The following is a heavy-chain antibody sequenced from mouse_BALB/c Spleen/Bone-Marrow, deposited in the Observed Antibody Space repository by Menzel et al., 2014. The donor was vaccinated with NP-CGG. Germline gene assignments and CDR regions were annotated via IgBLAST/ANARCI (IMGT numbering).Heavy chain of an antibody. CDR3: ARRYYGSTFDY. V-gene: IGHV1-4*01. CDR1: GYTFTSYT. CDR2: INPSSGYT. Sequence: VKLQESGAELARPGASVKMSCKASGYTFTSYTMHWVKQRSGQGLEWIGYINPSSGYTNYNQKFKDKATLTADKSSSTAYMQLSGLTSEDSAVYYCARRYYGSTFDYWGQGTTLTVSS. D-gene: IGHD1-1*01. J-gene: IGHJ2*01.